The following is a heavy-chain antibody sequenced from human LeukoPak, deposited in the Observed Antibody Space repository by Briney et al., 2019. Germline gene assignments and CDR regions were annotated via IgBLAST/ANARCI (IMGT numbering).Heavy chain of an antibody. D-gene: IGHD6-19*01. V-gene: IGHV4-34*01. Sequence: PSETLSLTCAVYGGSFSGYYWSWIRQPPGKGLEWIGEINHSGSTNYNPSLKSRVTISVDTSKNQFSLKLSSVTAADTAVYYCAVSFHSSGWYGDWFDPWGQGTLVTVSS. CDR3: AVSFHSSGWYGDWFDP. CDR1: GGSFSGYY. CDR2: INHSGST. J-gene: IGHJ5*02.